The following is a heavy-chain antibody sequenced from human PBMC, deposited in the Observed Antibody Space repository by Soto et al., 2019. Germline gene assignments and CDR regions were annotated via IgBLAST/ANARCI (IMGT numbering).Heavy chain of an antibody. J-gene: IGHJ5*02. V-gene: IGHV4-34*01. CDR2: INHSGST. CDR1: GGSFSGYY. CDR3: ASSVVVVVAATAGGWFDP. Sequence: ASETLSLTCAVYGGSFSGYYWSWIRQPPGKGLEWIGEINHSGSTNYNPSLKSRVTISVDTSNNQFSLKLSSVTAADTAVYYCASSVVVVVAATAGGWFDPWGQGTLVTVSS. D-gene: IGHD2-15*01.